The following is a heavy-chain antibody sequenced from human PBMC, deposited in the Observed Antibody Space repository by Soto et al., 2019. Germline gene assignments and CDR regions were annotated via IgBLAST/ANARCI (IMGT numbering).Heavy chain of an antibody. Sequence: GPTLVNPRETLTLTCTVSGFSLNNDRVGLSWIRQPPGKALEWLAHVFANDEKSYSTSLKNRLTLSKDTSKRQVVLTLTHMDPPDAATYYCARTRIGVVVGGMDEWGLVTTV. CDR2: VFANDEK. J-gene: IGHJ6*02. CDR3: ARTRIGVVVGGMDE. CDR1: GFSLNNDRVG. D-gene: IGHD2-15*01. V-gene: IGHV2-26*01.